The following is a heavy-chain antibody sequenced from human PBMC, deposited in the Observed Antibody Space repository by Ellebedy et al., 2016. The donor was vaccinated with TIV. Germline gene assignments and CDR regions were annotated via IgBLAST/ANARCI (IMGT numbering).Heavy chain of an antibody. J-gene: IGHJ3*02. Sequence: AASVKVSCKASGYTFTGHYMHWVRHAPGQGLEWMGWINPNSGGTNYAQKFQGRVTMTRDTSISTAYMELSRLRSDDTAVYYCARDLRYQPLSDAFDIWGQGTMVTVSS. CDR2: INPNSGGT. CDR1: GYTFTGHY. CDR3: ARDLRYQPLSDAFDI. V-gene: IGHV1-2*02. D-gene: IGHD2-2*01.